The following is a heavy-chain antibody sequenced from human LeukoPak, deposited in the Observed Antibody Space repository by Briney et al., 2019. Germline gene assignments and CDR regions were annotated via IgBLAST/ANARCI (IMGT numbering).Heavy chain of an antibody. CDR2: IKHDGSER. D-gene: IGHD2-2*01. CDR1: GFTFSSSW. Sequence: GGSLRLSCAASGFTFSSSWMSWVRQVPGRGLEWVANIKHDGSERYHVGSVRGRFTISRGNAKNSLYLQMNSLRAEDTAVYYCASDGHSHANWGQGTLVTVSS. CDR3: ASDGHSHAN. J-gene: IGHJ4*02. V-gene: IGHV3-7*01.